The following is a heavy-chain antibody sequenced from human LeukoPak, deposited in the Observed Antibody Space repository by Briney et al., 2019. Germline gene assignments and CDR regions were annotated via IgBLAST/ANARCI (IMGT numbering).Heavy chain of an antibody. CDR3: AKGTTMYAFDI. Sequence: PGGSLRLSCAASGFTFSSFAMSWVRQAPGKGLEWVSLISGDGGSTYYADSVEGRLTISRDNSKNSLYLQMNSLTTEDTALYFCAKGTTMYAFDIWGQGTMVTVSS. D-gene: IGHD1-1*01. J-gene: IGHJ3*02. CDR1: GFTFSSFA. V-gene: IGHV3-43*02. CDR2: ISGDGGST.